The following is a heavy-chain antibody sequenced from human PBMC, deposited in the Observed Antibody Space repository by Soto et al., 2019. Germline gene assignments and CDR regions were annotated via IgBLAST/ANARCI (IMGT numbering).Heavy chain of an antibody. J-gene: IGHJ5*02. D-gene: IGHD3-10*01. V-gene: IGHV1-8*01. CDR2: MNPGSGNT. Sequence: ASVKVSCKASGYTFTNYEINWVRQATGQGLEWMGWMNPGSGNTGYAHKFQGRVTMTRNISISTSYMELSRLGSDDTAIYYCARMASSGSLYWFDPWGQGTPVTVSS. CDR3: ARMASSGSLYWFDP. CDR1: GYTFTNYE.